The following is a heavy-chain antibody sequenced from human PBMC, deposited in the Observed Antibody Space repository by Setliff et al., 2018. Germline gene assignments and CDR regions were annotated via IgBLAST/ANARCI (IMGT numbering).Heavy chain of an antibody. CDR1: DYTFLSYG. V-gene: IGHV1-18*01. J-gene: IGHJ4*02. Sequence: ASVKVSCKAVDYTFLSYGLSWVRQAPGQGLEWMGWIAPYTGKTDYAQKLQGRVTMTTDTSTSTAYMELRSLRSDDTAVYYCARDSSGYYRDYFDYWGQGTLVTVSS. CDR2: IAPYTGKT. D-gene: IGHD3-22*01. CDR3: ARDSSGYYRDYFDY.